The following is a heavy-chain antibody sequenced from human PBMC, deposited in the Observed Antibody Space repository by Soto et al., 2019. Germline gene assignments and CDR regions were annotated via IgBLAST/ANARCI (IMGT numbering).Heavy chain of an antibody. D-gene: IGHD5-12*01. CDR1: GGSFSGYY. CDR2: INHSGST. J-gene: IGHJ3*02. CDR3: AIRGARVATILGAFDI. V-gene: IGHV4-34*01. Sequence: PSETLSLTCAVYGGSFSGYYWSWIRQPPGKGLEWIGEINHSGSTNYNPSLKSRVTISVDTSKNQFSLKLSSVTAADTAVYYCAIRGARVATILGAFDIWGQGTMVTVSS.